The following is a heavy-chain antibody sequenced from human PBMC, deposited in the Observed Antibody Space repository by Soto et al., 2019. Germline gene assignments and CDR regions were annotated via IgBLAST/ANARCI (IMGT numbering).Heavy chain of an antibody. CDR3: AGGGSRYASSGYQLDY. CDR1: GYTFTSYY. D-gene: IGHD3-22*01. Sequence: ASVKVSCKASGYTFTSYYMHWVRQAPGQGLEWMGIINPSGGSTSYAQKFQGRVTMTRDTSTSTVYMELSSLRSEDTAVYYCAGGGSRYASSGYQLDYLGQGTLVTVSS. V-gene: IGHV1-46*01. CDR2: INPSGGST. J-gene: IGHJ4*02.